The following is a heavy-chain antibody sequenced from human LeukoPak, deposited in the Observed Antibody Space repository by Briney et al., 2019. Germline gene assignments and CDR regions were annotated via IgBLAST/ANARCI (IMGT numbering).Heavy chain of an antibody. CDR1: GFTFSSYA. CDR2: ISGSGGST. Sequence: GGSLRLSCAASGFTFSSYAMSWVRQAPGKGLEWVSAISGSGGSTYYADSVKGRFTISRDSSKNTLYLQMNSLRAEDTAVYYCAASISSGYQYYFDYWGQGTLVTVSS. D-gene: IGHD3-22*01. CDR3: AASISSGYQYYFDY. J-gene: IGHJ4*02. V-gene: IGHV3-23*01.